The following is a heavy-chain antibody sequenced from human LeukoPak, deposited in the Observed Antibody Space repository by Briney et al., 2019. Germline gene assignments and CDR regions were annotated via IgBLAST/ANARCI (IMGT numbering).Heavy chain of an antibody. J-gene: IGHJ4*02. CDR2: IDTTSSYM. CDR1: GYTFSAYS. CDR3: ARVTAAAGRDY. V-gene: IGHV3-21*01. Sequence: GGSLRLSCAASGYTFSAYSMNWVRQAPGKGLEWVSSIDTTSSYMYYADSVKGRFTISRDNAKNSLYLQMNSLRAEDTAVYYCARVTAAAGRDYWGQGTLVTVSS. D-gene: IGHD6-13*01.